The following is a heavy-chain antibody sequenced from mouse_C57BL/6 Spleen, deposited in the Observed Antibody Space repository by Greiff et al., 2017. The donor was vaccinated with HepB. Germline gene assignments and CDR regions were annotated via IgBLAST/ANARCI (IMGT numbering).Heavy chain of an antibody. Sequence: VQLQQPGAELVKPGASVKMSCKASGYTFTSYWITWVKQRPGQGLEWIGDIYPGSGSTNYNEKFKSKATLTVDTSSSTAYMQLRSLTSEDSAVYYCARKGYYYGSSLYFDVWGTGTTVTVSS. CDR1: GYTFTSYW. D-gene: IGHD1-1*01. CDR2: IYPGSGST. CDR3: ARKGYYYGSSLYFDV. V-gene: IGHV1-55*01. J-gene: IGHJ1*03.